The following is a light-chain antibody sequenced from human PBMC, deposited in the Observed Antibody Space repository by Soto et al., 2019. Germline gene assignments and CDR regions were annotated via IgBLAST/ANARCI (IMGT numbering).Light chain of an antibody. CDR1: QSLLHSNGYNY. J-gene: IGKJ2*01. CDR3: MQALQTPYT. CDR2: LGS. Sequence: DIVMTQSPLSLPVTPGEPASISCRSSQSLLHSNGYNYLDWYLQKPGQSPQLLIKLGSNRASGVPDRFSGSGSGTDFTLKISRVEAEDVEVYYCMQALQTPYTFGQGTKLEIK. V-gene: IGKV2-28*01.